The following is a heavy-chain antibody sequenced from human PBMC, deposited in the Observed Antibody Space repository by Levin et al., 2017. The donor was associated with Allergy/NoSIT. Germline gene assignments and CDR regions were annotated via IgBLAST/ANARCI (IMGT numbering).Heavy chain of an antibody. CDR3: ARDLGYCSSTSCYPSYGMDG. Sequence: GESLKISCAASGFTFSSYAMHWVRQAPGKGLEWVAVISYDGSNKYYADSVKGRFTISRDNSKNTLYLQMNSLRAEDTAVYYCARDLGYCSSTSCYPSYGMDGWGQGTTVTV. CDR1: GFTFSSYA. V-gene: IGHV3-30*04. J-gene: IGHJ6*02. D-gene: IGHD2-2*01. CDR2: ISYDGSNK.